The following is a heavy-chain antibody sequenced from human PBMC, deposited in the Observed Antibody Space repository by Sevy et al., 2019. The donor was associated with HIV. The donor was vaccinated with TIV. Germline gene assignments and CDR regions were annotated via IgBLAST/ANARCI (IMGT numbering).Heavy chain of an antibody. CDR1: GFTFNIHA. V-gene: IGHV3-23*01. CDR3: AKALNPALESMLQVNLPTLKGFDV. J-gene: IGHJ3*01. Sequence: GGSLRLSCAASGFTFNIHAMTWVRQAPGKGLEWVSSITGPAYGTHYADSVKGRFTVSRDNSKNVLYLQMNSLGADDTAVYYCAKALNPALESMLQVNLPTLKGFDVWRQGTMVTVSS. CDR2: ITGPAYGT. D-gene: IGHD2-8*01.